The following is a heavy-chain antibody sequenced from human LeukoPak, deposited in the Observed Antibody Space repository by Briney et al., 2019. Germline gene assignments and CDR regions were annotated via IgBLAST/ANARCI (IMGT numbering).Heavy chain of an antibody. CDR3: ARDVLNYYDSSGYSDY. CDR1: GYTFTSYG. V-gene: IGHV1-18*01. CDR2: ISAYNGNT. Sequence: ASVKVSCKASGYTFTSYGISWVRQAPGQGLEWMGWISAYNGNTNYAQKVQGRVTMTTDTSTSTAYMELRSPRSDDTAVYYCARDVLNYYDSSGYSDYWGQGTLVTVSS. D-gene: IGHD3-22*01. J-gene: IGHJ4*02.